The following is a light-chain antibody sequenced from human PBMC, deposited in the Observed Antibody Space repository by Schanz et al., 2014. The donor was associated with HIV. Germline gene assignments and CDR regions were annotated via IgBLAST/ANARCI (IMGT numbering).Light chain of an antibody. CDR1: SSDVGGYYY. CDR3: AAWDDVLNGLVV. J-gene: IGLJ2*01. V-gene: IGLV2-8*01. CDR2: EVS. Sequence: QSALTQPPSASGSPGQSVNISCTGTSSDVGGYYYVSWYQQHPGKAPKLMIYEVSKRPSGVSNRFSGSTSGNTAFLTVSGLQAEDEADYYCAAWDDVLNGLVVFGGGNKLTVL.